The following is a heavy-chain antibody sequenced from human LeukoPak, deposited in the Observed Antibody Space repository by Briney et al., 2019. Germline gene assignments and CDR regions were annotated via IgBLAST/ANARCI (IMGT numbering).Heavy chain of an antibody. CDR3: ARVSRDGYNWEDFDY. V-gene: IGHV4-59*01. CDR1: GVSISSYY. J-gene: IGHJ4*02. D-gene: IGHD5-24*01. Sequence: PSETLSLTCTVSGVSISSYYWSWIRQPPGKGLEWIGYIYYSGSTNYNPSLKRRVTISVDTSKNQFSLKLSSVTAADTAVYYCARVSRDGYNWEDFDYWGQGTLVTVSS. CDR2: IYYSGST.